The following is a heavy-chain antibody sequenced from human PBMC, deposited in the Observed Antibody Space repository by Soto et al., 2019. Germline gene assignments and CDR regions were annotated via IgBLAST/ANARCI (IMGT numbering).Heavy chain of an antibody. D-gene: IGHD6-19*01. Sequence: EVQLLESGGGLVQPGGSLRLSCAASGFTFSSYAMSWVRQAPGKGLEWVSAISGSGGSTYYADSVKGRFTISRDNSKNTLYLQMNSLRAEDTAVYYCAKGGSSGRYYYYGMDVWGQGTTVTVSS. CDR3: AKGGSSGRYYYYGMDV. V-gene: IGHV3-23*01. CDR1: GFTFSSYA. J-gene: IGHJ6*02. CDR2: ISGSGGST.